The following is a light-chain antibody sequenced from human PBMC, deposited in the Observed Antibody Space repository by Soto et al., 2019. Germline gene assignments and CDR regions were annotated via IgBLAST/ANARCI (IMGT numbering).Light chain of an antibody. CDR3: QQRSNWPPVT. V-gene: IGKV3-11*01. Sequence: EIVLTQSPATLSLSPGERATLSCRASQSVSSYLAWYQQKPGQAPRLLIYDASNTATGIPARFSGSGSVTDFTLTITGLVPEDFAIYYCQQRSNWPPVTFGGGSEVEIE. J-gene: IGKJ4*01. CDR1: QSVSSY. CDR2: DAS.